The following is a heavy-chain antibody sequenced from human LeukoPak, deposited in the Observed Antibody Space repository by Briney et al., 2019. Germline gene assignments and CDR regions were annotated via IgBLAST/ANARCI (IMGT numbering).Heavy chain of an antibody. Sequence: WGSLRLSCAASGFTFSSYEMNWVRQAPGKVLEWVSYISSSGSTIYYADSVKGRFTISRDNAKNSLYLQMNSLRAEDTAVYYCARDRGGSYSYFDYWGQGTLVTVPS. J-gene: IGHJ4*02. D-gene: IGHD1-26*01. V-gene: IGHV3-48*03. CDR2: ISSSGSTI. CDR3: ARDRGGSYSYFDY. CDR1: GFTFSSYE.